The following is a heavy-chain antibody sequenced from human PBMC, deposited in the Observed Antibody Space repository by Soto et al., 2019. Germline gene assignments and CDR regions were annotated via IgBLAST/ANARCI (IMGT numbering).Heavy chain of an antibody. CDR1: GGSISSGGSY. J-gene: IGHJ4*02. Sequence: SETLSLTCTVSGGSISSGGSYWSWIRQHPGKGLEWIGYIYYSGSTYYNPSLKSRVTISVDTSKNQFSLKLSSVTAADTAVYYCAREAPDTPPYTVNPYYFDYWGQGTLVTVSS. V-gene: IGHV4-31*03. CDR2: IYYSGST. D-gene: IGHD4-4*01. CDR3: AREAPDTPPYTVNPYYFDY.